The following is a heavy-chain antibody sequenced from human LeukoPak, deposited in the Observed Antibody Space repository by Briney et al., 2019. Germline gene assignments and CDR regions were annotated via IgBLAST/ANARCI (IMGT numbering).Heavy chain of an antibody. D-gene: IGHD6-6*01. J-gene: IGHJ4*02. Sequence: ASVNVSCKASGYTFTSYYMHWVRQAPGQGLEWMGIINPSGGSTSYAQKFQGRVTMTRDTSTSTVYMELSSLRSEDTAVYYCARDLRPTEYSSSSEFDYWGQGTLVTVSS. CDR3: ARDLRPTEYSSSSEFDY. CDR1: GYTFTSYY. V-gene: IGHV1-46*01. CDR2: INPSGGST.